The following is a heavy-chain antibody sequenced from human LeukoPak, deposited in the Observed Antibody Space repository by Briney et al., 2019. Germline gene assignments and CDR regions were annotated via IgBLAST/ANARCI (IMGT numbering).Heavy chain of an antibody. V-gene: IGHV2-5*02. D-gene: IGHD3-10*01. J-gene: IGHJ4*02. CDR3: AHTRLWFGELHFDY. CDR2: IYWDDDK. CDR1: GFSLSTSGVG. Sequence: SGPTLVKPTQTLTLTCTFSGFSLSTSGVGVGWIRQPPGKTLEWLALIYWDDDKRYSPSLKSRLTITKDTSKNQVVLTMTNMDPVDSATYYCAHTRLWFGELHFDYWGQGTLVTVSS.